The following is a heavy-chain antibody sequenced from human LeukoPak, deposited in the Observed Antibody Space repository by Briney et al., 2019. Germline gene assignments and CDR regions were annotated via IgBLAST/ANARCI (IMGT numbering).Heavy chain of an antibody. CDR1: GGTFSSYA. V-gene: IGHV1-69*04. J-gene: IGHJ4*02. CDR3: ARDEPTYYYDSSGYYYTY. CDR2: IIPILGIA. D-gene: IGHD3-22*01. Sequence: GASVKVSCKASGGTFSSYAISWVRQAPGQGLEWMGRIIPILGIANYAQEFQGRVTITADKSTSTAYMELSSLRSEDTAVYYCARDEPTYYYDSSGYYYTYWGQGTLVTVSS.